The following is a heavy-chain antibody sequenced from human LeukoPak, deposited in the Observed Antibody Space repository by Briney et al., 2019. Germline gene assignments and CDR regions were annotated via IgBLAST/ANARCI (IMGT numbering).Heavy chain of an antibody. V-gene: IGHV3-64*01. CDR3: ARVNSAGSGYYSA. Sequence: GGSLRLSCAASGFTSSSYAMHWVRQAPGKGLEYVSAISSNGGSTYYANSVKGRFTISRDNSKNTLYLQMGSLRAEDMAVYYCARVNSAGSGYYSAWGQGTLVTVSS. D-gene: IGHD3-22*01. CDR2: ISSNGGST. CDR1: GFTSSSYA. J-gene: IGHJ5*02.